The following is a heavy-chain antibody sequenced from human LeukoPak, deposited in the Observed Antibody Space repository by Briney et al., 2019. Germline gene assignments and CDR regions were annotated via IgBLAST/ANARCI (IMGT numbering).Heavy chain of an antibody. J-gene: IGHJ3*02. CDR2: IVVGSGNT. CDR1: EYIFSDYY. CDR3: VAPRRGPDILMDPRDAFDI. D-gene: IGHD3-16*01. V-gene: IGHV1-58*02. Sequence: GASVKVSCQASEYIFSDYYIHWVRQARGQRLEWIGWIVVGSGNTNYAQKFQERVTITRDMSTSTAYMELSSLRSEDTAVYYCVAPRRGPDILMDPRDAFDIWGQGTMVTVSS.